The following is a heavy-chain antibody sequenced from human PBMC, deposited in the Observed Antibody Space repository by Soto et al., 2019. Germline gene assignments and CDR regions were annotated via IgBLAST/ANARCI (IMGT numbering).Heavy chain of an antibody. CDR2: ISSSSSYI. D-gene: IGHD3-3*01. J-gene: IGHJ6*02. CDR1: GFTFSSYS. CDR3: ARSTYYDFWSGYSGYYYGMDV. V-gene: IGHV3-21*01. Sequence: PGGSLRLSCAASGFTFSSYSMNWVRQAPGKGLEWVSSISSSSSYIYYADSVKGRFTISRDNAKNSLYLQMNSLRAEDTAVYYCARSTYYDFWSGYSGYYYGMDVWGQGTTVTVSS.